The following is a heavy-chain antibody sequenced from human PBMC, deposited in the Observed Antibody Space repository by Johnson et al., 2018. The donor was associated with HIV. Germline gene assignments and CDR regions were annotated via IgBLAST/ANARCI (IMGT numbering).Heavy chain of an antibody. CDR3: ARPPAYLYKATFSI. Sequence: VQVVESGGGVVRPGGSLRLSCAASGINFDNYGMSWVRQAPGKGLEWVSGINWNGGTTHYVDSVKGRFTISRDNAKNSLYLQMDSLRGEDTAVYFCARPPAYLYKATFSIWGQGTMVTVSS. J-gene: IGHJ3*02. V-gene: IGHV3-20*04. CDR1: GINFDNYG. D-gene: IGHD3-16*02. CDR2: INWNGGTT.